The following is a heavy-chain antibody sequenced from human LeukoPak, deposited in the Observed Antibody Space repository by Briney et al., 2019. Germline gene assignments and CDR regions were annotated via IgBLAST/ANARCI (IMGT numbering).Heavy chain of an antibody. D-gene: IGHD6-19*01. CDR1: GYTFTSYD. J-gene: IGHJ5*02. CDR2: MNPNSGNT. Sequence: ASVKVSCKASGYTFTSYDINWVRQATGQGLEWMGWMNPNSGNTGYAQKFQGRVTMTRNTSISTAYMELSSLGSEDTAVYYCARGRRAVAGKGNWFDPWGQGTLVTVSS. V-gene: IGHV1-8*01. CDR3: ARGRRAVAGKGNWFDP.